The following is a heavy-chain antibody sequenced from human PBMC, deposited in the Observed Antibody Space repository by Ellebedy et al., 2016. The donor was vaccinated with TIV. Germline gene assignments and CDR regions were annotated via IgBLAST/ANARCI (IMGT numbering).Heavy chain of an antibody. J-gene: IGHJ4*02. Sequence: MPSETLSLTCTASGGSIITYYWSWIRQPAGKGLEWIGRIYASGSTNYKPSLKTRVTMSLDTSKNQFYLNLRSVTVAYTAVYYCASGESGLSHDYWGQGTLVTVSS. CDR1: GGSIITYY. D-gene: IGHD5-12*01. CDR3: ASGESGLSHDY. V-gene: IGHV4-4*07. CDR2: IYASGST.